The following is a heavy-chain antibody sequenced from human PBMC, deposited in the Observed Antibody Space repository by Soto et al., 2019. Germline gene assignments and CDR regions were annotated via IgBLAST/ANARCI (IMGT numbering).Heavy chain of an antibody. CDR1: GFTFSSYA. CDR3: ARDSTLEAFWSGYYDY. V-gene: IGHV3-30-3*01. J-gene: IGHJ4*02. CDR2: ISYDGSNK. D-gene: IGHD3-3*01. Sequence: GGSLRLSCAASGFTFSSYAMHWVRQAPGKGLEWVAVISYDGSNKYYADSVKGRFTISRDNSKNTLYLQMNSLRAEDTAVYYCARDSTLEAFWSGYYDYWGQGTLVTVSS.